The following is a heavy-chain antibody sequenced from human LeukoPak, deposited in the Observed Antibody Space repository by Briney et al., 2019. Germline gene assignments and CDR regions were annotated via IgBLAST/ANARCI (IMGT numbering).Heavy chain of an antibody. Sequence: SQTLSLTCTVSGGSISSGDYYWSWIRLPPGKGLEWIGYIYYSGSTYYNPSLKSRVTISVDTSKNQFSLKLSSVTAADTAVYYCARGRGYDSSGFAFDIWGQGTMVTVSS. J-gene: IGHJ3*02. D-gene: IGHD3-22*01. CDR1: GGSISSGDYY. V-gene: IGHV4-30-4*01. CDR2: IYYSGST. CDR3: ARGRGYDSSGFAFDI.